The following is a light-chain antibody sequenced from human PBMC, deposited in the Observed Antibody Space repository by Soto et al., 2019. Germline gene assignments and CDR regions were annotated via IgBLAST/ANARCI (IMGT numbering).Light chain of an antibody. Sequence: DVQMTQSPSSLSAFVGDRDTITCRASQGIAPYLAWFQQKPGKVPKLLIYATSTLQSGVPSRFSGSGSWTDFTLTISSLQPEDGATYFCQKYTTPPLTFGGGTKVEIK. J-gene: IGKJ4*01. CDR3: QKYTTPPLT. V-gene: IGKV1-27*01. CDR1: QGIAPY. CDR2: ATS.